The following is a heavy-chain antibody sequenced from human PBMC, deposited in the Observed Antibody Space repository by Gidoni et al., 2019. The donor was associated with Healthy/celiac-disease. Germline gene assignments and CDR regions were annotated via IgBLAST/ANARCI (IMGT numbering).Heavy chain of an antibody. CDR1: GFTFSSYA. Sequence: QVQLVESGGGVVQPGRSLRLSCAASGFTFSSYAMHWVRQAPGKGLEWVAVISYDGSNKYYADSVKGRFTISRDNSKNTLYLQMNSLSAEDTAVYYCARDRAARPFDYWGQGTLVTVSS. J-gene: IGHJ4*02. D-gene: IGHD6-6*01. CDR3: ARDRAARPFDY. CDR2: ISYDGSNK. V-gene: IGHV3-30-3*01.